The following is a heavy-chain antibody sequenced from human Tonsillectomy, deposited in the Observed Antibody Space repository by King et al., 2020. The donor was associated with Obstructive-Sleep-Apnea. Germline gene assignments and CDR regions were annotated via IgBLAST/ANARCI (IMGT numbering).Heavy chain of an antibody. J-gene: IGHJ4*02. CDR2: ISYDGSNK. Sequence: HVQLVESGGGVVQPGRSLRLSCAASGFTFSSYAMHWVRQAPGKGLEWVAVISYDGSNKYYADSVRGRFTISRDNSKNTLYLQMNSLRAEDTAVYYCARDQNDFWSGYDLDYWGQGTLVTVSS. CDR1: GFTFSSYA. CDR3: ARDQNDFWSGYDLDY. D-gene: IGHD3-3*01. V-gene: IGHV3-30*04.